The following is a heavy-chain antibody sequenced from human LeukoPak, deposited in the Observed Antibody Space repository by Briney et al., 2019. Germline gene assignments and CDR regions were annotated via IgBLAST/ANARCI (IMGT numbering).Heavy chain of an antibody. Sequence: PGGSLRFSCAASGFTFSSYGMHWVRQAPGKGLEWVGVIWYDGSNKYYADSVKGRFTISRDNSKNTLYLQMNSLRAEDTAVYYCAREHGNFDYWGQGTLVTVSS. V-gene: IGHV3-33*01. CDR2: IWYDGSNK. D-gene: IGHD4-17*01. CDR3: AREHGNFDY. J-gene: IGHJ4*02. CDR1: GFTFSSYG.